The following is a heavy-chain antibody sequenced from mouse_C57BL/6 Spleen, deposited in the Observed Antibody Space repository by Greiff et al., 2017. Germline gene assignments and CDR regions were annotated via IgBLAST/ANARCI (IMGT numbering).Heavy chain of an antibody. V-gene: IGHV1-72*01. D-gene: IGHD1-1*01. CDR2: IDPNSGGT. Sequence: QVQLKQPGAELVKPGASVKLSCKASGYTFTSYWMHWVKQRPGRGLEWIGRIDPNSGGTKYNEKFKSKATLTVDKPSSTAYMQLSSLTSEDSAVYYCARRDTTVVGGYAMDYWGQGTSVTVSS. CDR1: GYTFTSYW. CDR3: ARRDTTVVGGYAMDY. J-gene: IGHJ4*01.